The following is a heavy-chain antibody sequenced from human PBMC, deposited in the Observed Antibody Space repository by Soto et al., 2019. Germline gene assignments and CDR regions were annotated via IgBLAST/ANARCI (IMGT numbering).Heavy chain of an antibody. Sequence: GGSLRLSCAVSGFTFNKAWMNWVRQAPGKGLEWVGRIKSKTDGGTTAYAAPVQGRFTISRDDSKNTLYLQMNSLKTEDTAMYYCTTAHPRGPDYWGQGTLVTVSS. D-gene: IGHD5-12*01. CDR2: IKSKTDGGTT. CDR1: GFTFNKAW. J-gene: IGHJ4*02. V-gene: IGHV3-15*01. CDR3: TTAHPRGPDY.